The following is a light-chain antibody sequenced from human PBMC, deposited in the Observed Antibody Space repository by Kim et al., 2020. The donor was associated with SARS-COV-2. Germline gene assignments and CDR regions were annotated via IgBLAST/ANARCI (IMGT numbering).Light chain of an antibody. V-gene: IGLV3-19*01. CDR1: SLTTYY. CDR3: NSRDSSGNPLV. Sequence: SSELTQDPAVSVALGQTVRITCQGDSLTTYYASWYQQKPGQAPLLVIYGENSRPSGVPDRFSGSSSGNTASLTITGAQVEDEADYYCNSRDSSGNPLVFGTGTKVTVL. J-gene: IGLJ1*01. CDR2: GEN.